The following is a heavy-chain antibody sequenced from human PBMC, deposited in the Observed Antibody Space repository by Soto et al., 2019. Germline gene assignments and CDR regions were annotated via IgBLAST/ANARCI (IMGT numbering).Heavy chain of an antibody. Sequence: PGGSLRLSCAAPGFTFSSYGMHWVRQAPGKGLEWVAVIWYDGSNKYYADSVKGRFTISRDNSKNTLYLQMNSLRAEDTAVYYCARERVAVAGKHYYYYGMDVWGQGTTVTVSS. J-gene: IGHJ6*02. D-gene: IGHD6-19*01. CDR2: IWYDGSNK. CDR3: ARERVAVAGKHYYYYGMDV. CDR1: GFTFSSYG. V-gene: IGHV3-33*01.